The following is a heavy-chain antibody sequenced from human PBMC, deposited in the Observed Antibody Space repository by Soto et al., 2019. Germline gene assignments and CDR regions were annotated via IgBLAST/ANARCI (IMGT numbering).Heavy chain of an antibody. V-gene: IGHV4-59*01. CDR2: IYYSGST. CDR3: ARGRWLQFGYYYYGMDV. J-gene: IGHJ6*02. Sequence: XETLSLTCTVSGGSISSYYWSWIRQPPGKGLEWIGYIYYSGSTNYNPSLKSRVTISVDTSKNQFSLKLSSVTAADTAVNYCARGRWLQFGYYYYGMDVWGQGTTVTVSS. D-gene: IGHD5-12*01. CDR1: GGSISSYY.